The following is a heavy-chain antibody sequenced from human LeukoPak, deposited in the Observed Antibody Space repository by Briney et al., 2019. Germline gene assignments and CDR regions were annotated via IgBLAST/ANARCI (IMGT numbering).Heavy chain of an antibody. Sequence: SETLSLTCTVSGGSISSSSYYWSWIRQPAGKGLEWIGRIYTSGSTNYNPSLKSRVTISVDTSKNQFSLKLSSVTAADTAVYYCARLEFRMEQRPNRFDPWGQGTLVTVSS. CDR3: ARLEFRMEQRPNRFDP. CDR1: GGSISSSSYY. V-gene: IGHV4-61*02. D-gene: IGHD6-25*01. J-gene: IGHJ5*02. CDR2: IYTSGST.